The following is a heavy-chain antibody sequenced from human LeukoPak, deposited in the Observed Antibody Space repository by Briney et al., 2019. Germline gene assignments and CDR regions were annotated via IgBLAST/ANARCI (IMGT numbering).Heavy chain of an antibody. V-gene: IGHV3-53*01. CDR2: IYSGGST. CDR3: ARDAYMVRGVIGSPDY. J-gene: IGHJ4*02. Sequence: GGSLRLSCAASGFTVSSNYMSWVRQAPGKGLEWVSVIYSGGSTYYAASVKGRFTISRDNAKNSLYLQMNSLRAEDTAVYYCARDAYMVRGVIGSPDYWGQGTLVTVSS. CDR1: GFTVSSNY. D-gene: IGHD3-10*01.